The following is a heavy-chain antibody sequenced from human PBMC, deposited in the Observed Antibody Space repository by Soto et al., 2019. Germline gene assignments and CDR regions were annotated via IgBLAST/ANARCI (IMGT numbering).Heavy chain of an antibody. J-gene: IGHJ3*02. CDR2: ISSSGSTI. CDR1: GFTFSDYY. Sequence: GGSLRLSCAASGFTFSDYYMSWIRQAPGKGLEWVSYISSSGSTIYYADSVKGRFTISRDNAKNSLYLQMNSLRAEDTAVYYCARASNYDFWSGYTPLDAFDIWGQGTMVTVSS. D-gene: IGHD3-3*01. CDR3: ARASNYDFWSGYTPLDAFDI. V-gene: IGHV3-11*01.